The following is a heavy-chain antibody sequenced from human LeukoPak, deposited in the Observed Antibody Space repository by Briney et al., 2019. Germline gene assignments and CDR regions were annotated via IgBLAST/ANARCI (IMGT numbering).Heavy chain of an antibody. J-gene: IGHJ4*02. Sequence: GASVKVSCKASVYTFTDYYMNWVRQAPGQGLEWMGWINPNSGGTYYAQKFQGRVTMTRDTSITTAYMELSRLSSDDTAVYYCARGPVLGLDYWGQGTLVTVSS. CDR1: VYTFTDYY. D-gene: IGHD3-16*01. CDR2: INPNSGGT. V-gene: IGHV1-2*02. CDR3: ARGPVLGLDY.